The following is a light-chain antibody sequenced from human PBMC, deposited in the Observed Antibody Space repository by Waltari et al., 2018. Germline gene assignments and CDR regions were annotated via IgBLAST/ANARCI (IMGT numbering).Light chain of an antibody. CDR2: ANS. CDR1: SSNTGTYA. V-gene: IGLV1-44*01. J-gene: IGLJ3*02. Sequence: QSVLTQPPSASGTPGQRVTISCSGSSSNTGTYAVTWYQQLPGTAPKLVIYANSQRPSGVPDRFSGSKSGTAASLAISELQSEDEADYYCAAWDGSLNVVVFGGGTKLTVL. CDR3: AAWDGSLNVVV.